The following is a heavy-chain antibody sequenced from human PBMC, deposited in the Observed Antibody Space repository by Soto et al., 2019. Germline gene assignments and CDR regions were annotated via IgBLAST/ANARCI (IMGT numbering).Heavy chain of an antibody. CDR2: IYYSGST. Sequence: SETLSLTCTVSGGSISSYYWSWIRQPPGKGLEWIGYIYYSGSTNYNPSLKSRVTISVDTSKNQFSLKLSSVTAADTAVYYCARGRIAAWFDPWGQGTLVTVYS. D-gene: IGHD3-16*02. CDR3: ARGRIAAWFDP. J-gene: IGHJ5*02. V-gene: IGHV4-59*01. CDR1: GGSISSYY.